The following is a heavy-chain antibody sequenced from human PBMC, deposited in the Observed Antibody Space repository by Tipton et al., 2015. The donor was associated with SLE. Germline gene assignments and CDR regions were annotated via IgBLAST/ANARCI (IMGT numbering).Heavy chain of an antibody. V-gene: IGHV3-21*03. Sequence: SLRLSCEASGFTFSSYAMYWVRQPPGKGLEWVSSISSSSSYIYYADSVKGRFTISRDNAKSSLYLQMNSLRAEDTAVYYCARGSYSGYDLDYWGQGTLVTVSS. D-gene: IGHD5-12*01. CDR2: ISSSSSYI. CDR1: GFTFSSYA. J-gene: IGHJ4*02. CDR3: ARGSYSGYDLDY.